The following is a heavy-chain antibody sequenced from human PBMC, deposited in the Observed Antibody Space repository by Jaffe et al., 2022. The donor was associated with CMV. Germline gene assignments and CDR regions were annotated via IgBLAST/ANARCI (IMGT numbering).Heavy chain of an antibody. CDR1: GYTFTSYY. CDR3: ARAWELPRGVDAFDI. Sequence: QVQLVQSGAEVKKPGASVKVSCKASGYTFTSYYMHWVRQAPGQGLEWMGIINPSGGSTSYAQKFQGRVTMTRDTSTSTVYMELSSLRSEDTAVYYCARAWELPRGVDAFDIWGQGTMVTVSS. V-gene: IGHV1-46*01. CDR2: INPSGGST. J-gene: IGHJ3*02. D-gene: IGHD1-26*01.